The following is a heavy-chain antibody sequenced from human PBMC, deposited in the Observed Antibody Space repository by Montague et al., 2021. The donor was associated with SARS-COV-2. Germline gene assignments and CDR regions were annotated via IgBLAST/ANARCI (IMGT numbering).Heavy chain of an antibody. J-gene: IGHJ5*02. V-gene: IGHV4-59*01. Sequence: SETLSLTCTISGDSISSYYWNWIRQPPGKGLEWIGYIYNSGTTNYNPSLKSRVTISVDTSKNQFSLKVNSVTAADTAVYYCARGGGYCSGGSCYYWFDPWGQGTLVTVSS. CDR3: ARGGGYCSGGSCYYWFDP. CDR2: IYNSGTT. D-gene: IGHD2-15*01. CDR1: GDSISSYY.